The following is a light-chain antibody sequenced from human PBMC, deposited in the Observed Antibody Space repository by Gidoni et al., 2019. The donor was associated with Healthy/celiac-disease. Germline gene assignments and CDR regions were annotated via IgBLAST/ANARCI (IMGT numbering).Light chain of an antibody. V-gene: IGKV1-8*01. CDR1: QGISSY. Sequence: AIRMTQSPSSFSASPGDRVTITCRASQGISSYLAWYQQKPGKAPKLLIYAASTLQSGVPSRFSGSGSGTDFTLTISCLQSEDFATYYCQQYYSYPGTFGQGTKLEIK. CDR3: QQYYSYPGT. J-gene: IGKJ2*01. CDR2: AAS.